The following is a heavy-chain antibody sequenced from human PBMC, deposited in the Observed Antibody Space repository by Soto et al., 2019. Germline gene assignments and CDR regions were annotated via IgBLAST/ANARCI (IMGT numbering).Heavy chain of an antibody. Sequence: SVKVSCKASGGTFSSYTISWVRQAPGQGLEWMGRIISILGIANYAQKFQGRVTITADKSTSTAYMELSSLRSEDTAVYYCARDREGYCSGGSCYGWFDPWGQGTLVTVSS. CDR1: GGTFSSYT. CDR3: ARDREGYCSGGSCYGWFDP. CDR2: IISILGIA. D-gene: IGHD2-15*01. J-gene: IGHJ5*02. V-gene: IGHV1-69*04.